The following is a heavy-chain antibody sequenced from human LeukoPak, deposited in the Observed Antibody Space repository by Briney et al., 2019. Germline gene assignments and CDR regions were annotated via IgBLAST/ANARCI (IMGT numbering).Heavy chain of an antibody. Sequence: GGSLRLSCAASGFTFKNYAMSWVRQAPGKGREWVSVISGSGDSTYYADSVQGRFTISRDNAKESVFLQMNSLRADDTAVYYCARTYDFGRGPPGDAFDNWGPGTLVIVSS. V-gene: IGHV3-23*01. CDR3: ARTYDFGRGPPGDAFDN. J-gene: IGHJ3*02. CDR1: GFTFKNYA. CDR2: ISGSGDST. D-gene: IGHD3-3*01.